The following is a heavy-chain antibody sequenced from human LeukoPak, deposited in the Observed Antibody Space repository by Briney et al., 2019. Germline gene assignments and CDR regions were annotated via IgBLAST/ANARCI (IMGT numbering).Heavy chain of an antibody. CDR1: GGSFSSGSYY. CDR3: ARSTYCSSTSCYRQNNWFDS. D-gene: IGHD2-2*02. V-gene: IGHV4-61*01. J-gene: IGHJ5*01. CDR2: IYYSGST. Sequence: SETLSLTCTVSGGSFSSGSYYWSWIRQPPGTGLEWVGYIYYSGSTNYNPSLKSRVTISVDTSKNQFSLKLSSVTAADTAVYYCARSTYCSSTSCYRQNNWFDSWGQGTLVTVSS.